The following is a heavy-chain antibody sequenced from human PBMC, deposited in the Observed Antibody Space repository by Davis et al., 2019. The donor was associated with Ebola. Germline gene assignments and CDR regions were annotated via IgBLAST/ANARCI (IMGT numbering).Heavy chain of an antibody. CDR1: GFTFTNAW. D-gene: IGHD6-13*01. V-gene: IGHV3-15*01. CDR2: IKIKTDGGTT. Sequence: PGGSLRLSCAASGFTFTNAWMSWVRQAPGKGLEWVGRIKIKTDGGTTDYAAPVKGRFTISRDDSKNTLDLQMNSLKTEDTAVYYCTTAKPDSSSWIDNWGQGTLVIVSS. CDR3: TTAKPDSSSWIDN. J-gene: IGHJ4*02.